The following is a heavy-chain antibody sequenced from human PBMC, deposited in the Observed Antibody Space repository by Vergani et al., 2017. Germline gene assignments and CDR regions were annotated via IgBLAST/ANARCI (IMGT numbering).Heavy chain of an antibody. CDR3: AREDYYDSSGNDFDY. V-gene: IGHV4-39*02. D-gene: IGHD3-22*01. Sequence: QLQLQESGPGLVKPSETLSLTCTVPGGSISSSSNYWGWIRQPPGKGLEWIGSFYYSGSTYYNPSLKSRVTIAADTSKNQFSLKLSSVIAADTAVYYCAREDYYDSSGNDFDYWGQGTLVTVSS. CDR2: FYYSGST. CDR1: GGSISSSSNY. J-gene: IGHJ4*02.